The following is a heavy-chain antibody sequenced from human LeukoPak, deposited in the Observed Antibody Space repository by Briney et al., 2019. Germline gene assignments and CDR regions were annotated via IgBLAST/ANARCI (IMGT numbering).Heavy chain of an antibody. V-gene: IGHV3-7*01. CDR1: AFIFSGHW. CDR3: ARDRTAGTFDY. D-gene: IGHD6-13*01. J-gene: IGHJ4*02. CDR2: IKEDGSER. Sequence: GGSLRLSCEGSAFIFSGHWMNWVRQTPGKGLEWVASIKEDGSERQYVDSVKGRFSISRDNTKGSLYLQMNSLRAEDTAVYYCARDRTAGTFDYWGQGTLVTVSS.